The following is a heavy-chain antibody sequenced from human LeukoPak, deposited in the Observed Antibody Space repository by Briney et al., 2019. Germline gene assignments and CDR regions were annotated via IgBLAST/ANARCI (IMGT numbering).Heavy chain of an antibody. D-gene: IGHD6-19*01. CDR3: VARGGWARFDY. CDR2: ITDDASTI. V-gene: IGHV3-48*04. CDR1: GFTFSTYS. Sequence: PGGSLRLSCAASGFTFSTYSMNWVRQAPGKGLEWISYITDDASTIYADSVQGRFTISRDNAENSLFPQMTSLRVEDTAVYYCVARGGWARFDYWGQGALVTVSA. J-gene: IGHJ4*02.